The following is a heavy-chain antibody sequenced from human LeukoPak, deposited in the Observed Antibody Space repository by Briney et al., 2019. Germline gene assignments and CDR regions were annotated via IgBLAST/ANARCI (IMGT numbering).Heavy chain of an antibody. CDR3: ARAHTSIAARRYYYYGMDV. V-gene: IGHV3-33*01. CDR1: GFTFSSYG. CDR2: IWYDGSNK. D-gene: IGHD6-6*01. J-gene: IGHJ6*02. Sequence: PGRSLRLSCAASGFTFSSYGMHWVRQAPGKGLEWVAVIWYDGSNKYYADSVKGRFTISRDNSKNTLYLQMNSLRAEDTAVYYCARAHTSIAARRYYYYGMDVWGQGTTVTVSS.